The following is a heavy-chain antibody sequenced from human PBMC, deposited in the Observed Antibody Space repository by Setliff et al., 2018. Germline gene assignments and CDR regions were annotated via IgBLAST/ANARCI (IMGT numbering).Heavy chain of an antibody. CDR3: ARQVEMATIAFDV. CDR1: GGSISSSNW. CDR2: VYYSGSI. J-gene: IGHJ3*01. Sequence: SETLSLTCAVSGGSISSSNWWSWVRQPPGMRPEWIGTVYYSGSIYYNPSLKSRVTLFVDTSKDQFSLRLTSMTAADTAVYYCARQVEMATIAFDVWGQGTMVTVSS. V-gene: IGHV4-4*02. D-gene: IGHD5-12*01.